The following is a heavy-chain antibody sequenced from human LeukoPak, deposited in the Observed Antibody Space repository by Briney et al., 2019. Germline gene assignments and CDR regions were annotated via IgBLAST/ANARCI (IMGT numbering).Heavy chain of an antibody. V-gene: IGHV1-69*04. CDR3: ARDPDTAMVNYDY. D-gene: IGHD5-18*01. J-gene: IGHJ4*02. Sequence: ASVKVSCKASGGTFSSYAISWVRQAPGQGLEWMGRIIPILGIANYAQKFQGRVTITADKSTSTAYMELSSLRSEDTAVYYCARDPDTAMVNYDYWGQGTLVTVSS. CDR1: GGTFSSYA. CDR2: IIPILGIA.